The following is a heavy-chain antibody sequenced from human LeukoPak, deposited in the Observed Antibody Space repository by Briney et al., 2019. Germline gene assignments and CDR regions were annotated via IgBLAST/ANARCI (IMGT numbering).Heavy chain of an antibody. CDR1: GFTFTNAW. D-gene: IGHD3-16*02. V-gene: IGHV3-15*01. J-gene: IGHJ4*02. CDR2: IKSKADGGTA. Sequence: PGGSLRLSCAASGFTFTNAWMSWVRQAPGKGLEWVGRIKSKADGGTADYAAPVKGRFTISRDDSKNTLYLQMSSLKTEDTAVYYCTTEAAITFGGVIAQPDCWGQGTLVTVSS. CDR3: TTEAAITFGGVIAQPDC.